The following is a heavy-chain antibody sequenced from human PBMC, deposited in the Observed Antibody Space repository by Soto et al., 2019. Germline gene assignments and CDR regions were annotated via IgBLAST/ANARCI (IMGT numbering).Heavy chain of an antibody. CDR2: IDWDDDK. Sequence: GSGPTLVNPTQTLTLTCTFSGFSLSTSGMCVSWIRQPPGKALEWLALIDWDDDKYYSTSLKTRLTISKDTSKNQVVLTMTNMEXXXXXXXYCARKYSYGTQHYYGMDVWGQGTXVTVSS. CDR3: ARKYSYGTQHYYGMDV. D-gene: IGHD5-18*01. CDR1: GFSLSTSGMC. J-gene: IGHJ6*02. V-gene: IGHV2-70*01.